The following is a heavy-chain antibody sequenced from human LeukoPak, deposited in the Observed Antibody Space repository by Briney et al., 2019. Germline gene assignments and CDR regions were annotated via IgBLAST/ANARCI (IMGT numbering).Heavy chain of an antibody. Sequence: SETLSLTITASDGSTSRYYWCWIRQPPGKGLERIGYIYYSGSTNYNPSLKSRVTISLDTSKNQFSLKLSSVTAADTAVYYCPGGSGWYLYWGQGTLVTVSS. D-gene: IGHD6-19*01. V-gene: IGHV4-59*08. CDR1: DGSTSRYY. CDR2: IYYSGST. CDR3: PGGSGWYLY. J-gene: IGHJ4*02.